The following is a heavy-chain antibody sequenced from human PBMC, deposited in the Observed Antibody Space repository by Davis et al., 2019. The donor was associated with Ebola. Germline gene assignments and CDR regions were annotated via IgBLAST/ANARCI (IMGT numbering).Heavy chain of an antibody. Sequence: SQTLSLTCAISGDSVSSNSAAWNWIRQSPSRGLEWLGRTYYRSKWYNDYAVSVKSRITINPDTSKNQFSLQLNSVTPEDTAVYYCARGGCSGGSRYYYYYYGMDVWGQGTTVTVSS. CDR1: GDSVSSNSAA. J-gene: IGHJ6*02. V-gene: IGHV6-1*01. CDR2: TYYRSKWYN. D-gene: IGHD2-15*01. CDR3: ARGGCSGGSRYYYYYYGMDV.